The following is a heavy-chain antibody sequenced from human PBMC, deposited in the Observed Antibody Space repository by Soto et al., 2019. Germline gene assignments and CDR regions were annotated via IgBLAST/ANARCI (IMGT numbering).Heavy chain of an antibody. J-gene: IGHJ6*02. Sequence: LRLSCAASGFTFSDYYMSWIRQAPGKGLEWVSYISSSSSYTNYADSVKGRFTISRDNAKNSLYLQMNSLRAEDTAVYYCARVSIKSHSYYYYGMDVWGQGTTVTVSS. CDR3: ARVSIKSHSYYYYGMDV. V-gene: IGHV3-11*06. D-gene: IGHD2-21*01. CDR2: ISSSSSYT. CDR1: GFTFSDYY.